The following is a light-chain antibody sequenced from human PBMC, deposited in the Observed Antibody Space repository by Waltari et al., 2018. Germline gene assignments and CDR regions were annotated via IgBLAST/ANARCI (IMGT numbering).Light chain of an antibody. CDR1: QSVLYSSNNKNY. CDR2: WAC. J-gene: IGKJ5*01. V-gene: IGKV4-1*01. Sequence: DIVMTQSPDSLAVSLGERATINCKSSQSVLYSSNNKNYLAWYQQKPGQPPKLLIYWACTRESGVPDRFSGSGSGTDFTLTISSLQAEDVAVYYCQQYYSIPITFGQGTRLEIK. CDR3: QQYYSIPIT.